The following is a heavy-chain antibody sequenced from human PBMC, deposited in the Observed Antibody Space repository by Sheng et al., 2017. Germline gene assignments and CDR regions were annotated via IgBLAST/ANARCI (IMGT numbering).Heavy chain of an antibody. J-gene: IGHJ2*01. CDR1: GFTFSSYG. CDR3: AKADCSGGSCYSSNWYFDL. D-gene: IGHD2-15*01. Sequence: QVQLVESGGGVVQPGGSLRLSCAASGFTFSSYGMHWVRQAPGKGLEWVAFIRYDGSNKYYADSVKGRFTISRDNSKNTLYLQMNSLRAEDTAVYYCAKADCSGGSCYSSNWYFDLWGRGTLVTVSS. CDR2: IRYDGSNK. V-gene: IGHV3-30*02.